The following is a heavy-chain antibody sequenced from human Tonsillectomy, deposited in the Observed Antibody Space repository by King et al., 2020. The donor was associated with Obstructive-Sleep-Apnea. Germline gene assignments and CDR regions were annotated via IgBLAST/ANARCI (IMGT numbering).Heavy chain of an antibody. CDR1: GYTFTSYG. CDR2: ISGYNGNT. CDR3: ARGWENGHYYYGMDV. J-gene: IGHJ6*02. V-gene: IGHV1-18*04. Sequence: QLVQSGVEVKKPGASVKVSCKASGYTFTSYGINWVRQAPGQGLEWMGWISGYNGNTNYAKKLQGRVTMTTDTSTSTAYMELRSLRSDDTAVYYWARGWENGHYYYGMDVWGQGTTVTVSS. D-gene: IGHD1-26*01.